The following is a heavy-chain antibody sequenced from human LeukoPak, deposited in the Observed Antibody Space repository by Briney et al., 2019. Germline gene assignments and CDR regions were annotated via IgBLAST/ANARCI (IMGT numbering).Heavy chain of an antibody. CDR3: ARVMEDSGYDNYYYYYMDV. J-gene: IGHJ6*03. Sequence: SETLSLTCTVSGGSISSYYWSWIRQPAGKGLEWIGRIYTSGSTNYNPSLKSRVTISVDTSKNQFSLKLSSVTAADTAVYYCARVMEDSGYDNYYYYYMDVWGKGTTVTISS. D-gene: IGHD5-12*01. CDR2: IYTSGST. V-gene: IGHV4-4*07. CDR1: GGSISSYY.